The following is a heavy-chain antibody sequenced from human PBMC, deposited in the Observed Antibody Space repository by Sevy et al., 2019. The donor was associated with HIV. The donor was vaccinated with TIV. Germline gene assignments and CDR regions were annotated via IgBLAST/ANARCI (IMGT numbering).Heavy chain of an antibody. CDR2: ISYDGSNK. Sequence: GGSLRLSCAASGFTFSSYAMHWVRQAQGKGLEWVAVISYDGSNKYYADSVKGRFTISRDNSKNTLYLQMNSLRAEDTAVYYCARVSSGWYLDAFDIWGQGTMVTVSS. V-gene: IGHV3-30-3*01. D-gene: IGHD6-19*01. CDR1: GFTFSSYA. J-gene: IGHJ3*02. CDR3: ARVSSGWYLDAFDI.